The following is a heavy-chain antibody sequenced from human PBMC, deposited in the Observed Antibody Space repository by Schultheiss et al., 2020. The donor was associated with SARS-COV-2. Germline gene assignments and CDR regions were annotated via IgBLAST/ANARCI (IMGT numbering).Heavy chain of an antibody. CDR3: ARSGGSYYYGMDV. D-gene: IGHD2-15*01. V-gene: IGHV3-20*04. Sequence: GGSLRLSCAASGFTFDDYAMHWVRQAPGKGLEWVSGINWNGGSTGYADSVKGRFTISRDNAKNSLYLQMNSLRAEDTALYYCARSGGSYYYGMDVWGQGTTVTVSS. CDR1: GFTFDDYA. J-gene: IGHJ6*02. CDR2: INWNGGST.